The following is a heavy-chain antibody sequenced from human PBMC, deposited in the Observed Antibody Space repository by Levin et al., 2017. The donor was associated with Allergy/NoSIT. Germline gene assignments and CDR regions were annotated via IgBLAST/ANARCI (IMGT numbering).Heavy chain of an antibody. Sequence: GSGPTLVKPTQTLTLTCTFSGFSLSTSGVGVGWIRQPPGKALEWLAPIYWNDDKRYSPSLKSRLTITKDTSKNQVVLTMTNMDPVDTATYYCAHTQTADVSFDIWGQGTMVTVSS. D-gene: IGHD2-21*02. CDR1: GFSLSTSGVG. J-gene: IGHJ3*02. CDR2: IYWNDDK. V-gene: IGHV2-5*01. CDR3: AHTQTADVSFDI.